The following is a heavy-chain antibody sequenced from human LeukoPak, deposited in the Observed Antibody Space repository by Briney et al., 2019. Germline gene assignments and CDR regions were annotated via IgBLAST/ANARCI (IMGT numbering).Heavy chain of an antibody. D-gene: IGHD3-22*01. Sequence: ASVKVSCKASGYTFTSYGISWVRQAPGQGLEWMGWISAYNGNTNYAQKLQGRVTMTTDTSTSTAYMELRSLRSDDTAVYYCARGVRYYYDSSGYWKYYFDYWGQGTLVTVSS. CDR3: ARGVRYYYDSSGYWKYYFDY. J-gene: IGHJ4*02. V-gene: IGHV1-18*01. CDR2: ISAYNGNT. CDR1: GYTFTSYG.